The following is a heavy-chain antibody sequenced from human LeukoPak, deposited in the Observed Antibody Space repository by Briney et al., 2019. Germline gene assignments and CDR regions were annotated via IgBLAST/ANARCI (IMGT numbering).Heavy chain of an antibody. D-gene: IGHD4/OR15-4a*01. CDR2: VGYDGDT. J-gene: IGHJ5*01. CDR3: ARKNAGNYPLDS. Sequence: GGSLRLSCVASGFTFSRSSMNWVRQAPGKELEWVSVVGYDGDTDYADSVRGRFTISRDNSKNTLYLQMNTLRAEDTAVYYCARKNAGNYPLDSWGQGTRVTVSS. CDR1: GFTFSRSS. V-gene: IGHV3-23*01.